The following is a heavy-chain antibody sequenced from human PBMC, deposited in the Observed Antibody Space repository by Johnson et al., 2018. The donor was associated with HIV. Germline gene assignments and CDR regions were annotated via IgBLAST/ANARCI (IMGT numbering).Heavy chain of an antibody. V-gene: IGHV3-66*01. CDR1: GFTVSSNY. CDR2: IYSGGST. D-gene: IGHD5-18*01. J-gene: IGHJ3*02. Sequence: VQLVESGGGLVQPGGSLRLSCTASGFTVSSNYMTWVRQAPGTGLEWVSTIYSGGSTYYADSVKGRFTISRDNSKNTLYLQMNSLRAEDTAVYYCARWIQLWVAFDIWGQGTMVTVSS. CDR3: ARWIQLWVAFDI.